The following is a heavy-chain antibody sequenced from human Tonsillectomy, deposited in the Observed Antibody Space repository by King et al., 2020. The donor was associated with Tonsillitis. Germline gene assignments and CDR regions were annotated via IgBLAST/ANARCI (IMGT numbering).Heavy chain of an antibody. Sequence: QLQESGPGLVKPSQTLSLTCTVSGGSISSGDYYWSWIRQPPGKGLEWIGYIYYSGSTYYNPSLKSRVTISVDTSKNPFSLKLSSVTAADTAVYYCATDGFSTADAFDIWGQGTMVTVSS. CDR3: ATDGFSTADAFDI. CDR2: IYYSGST. V-gene: IGHV4-30-4*01. D-gene: IGHD2/OR15-2a*01. J-gene: IGHJ3*02. CDR1: GGSISSGDYY.